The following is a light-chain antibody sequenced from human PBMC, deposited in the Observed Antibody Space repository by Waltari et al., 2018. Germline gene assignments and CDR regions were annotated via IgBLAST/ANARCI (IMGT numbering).Light chain of an antibody. CDR3: QQYKNWPWT. Sequence: EIVMTQSPATLSVSPGERATLSCRASQSVSSNLAWYQQKPGQAPRLHIYGASTRATGIPAGLSGSGSGTEFTLTISSLQSEDFAVYYCQQYKNWPWTFGLGTKVEIK. CDR2: GAS. CDR1: QSVSSN. V-gene: IGKV3-15*01. J-gene: IGKJ1*01.